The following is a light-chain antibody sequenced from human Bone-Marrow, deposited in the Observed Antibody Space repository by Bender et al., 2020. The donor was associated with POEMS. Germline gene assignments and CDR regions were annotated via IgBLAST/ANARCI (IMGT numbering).Light chain of an antibody. V-gene: IGLV2-14*02. CDR2: EVS. Sequence: QSALTQPPSVSGSLGQSITISCAGTSSDVGSYDLVSWYQQHPGKAPKLMIYEVSKRPSGVSNRFSCSKSGNTASLTISGLPAEDEADYYCCSYPSSTTLVFGGGTKVTVL. CDR1: SSDVGSYDL. CDR3: CSYPSSTTLV. J-gene: IGLJ2*01.